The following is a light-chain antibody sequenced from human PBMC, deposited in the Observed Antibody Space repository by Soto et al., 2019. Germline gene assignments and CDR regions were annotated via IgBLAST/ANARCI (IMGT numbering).Light chain of an antibody. CDR2: GAS. CDR3: QQRSNWPPVT. V-gene: IGKV3-11*01. CDR1: QNIKSN. J-gene: IGKJ5*01. Sequence: IVMTQSPATLSVSPGERATLSCRAAQNIKSNLAWYQQKPGQAPRLLIYGASTRATGIPARFSGSGSGTDFTLTISSLEPEDFAVYYCQQRSNWPPVTFGQGTRLEI.